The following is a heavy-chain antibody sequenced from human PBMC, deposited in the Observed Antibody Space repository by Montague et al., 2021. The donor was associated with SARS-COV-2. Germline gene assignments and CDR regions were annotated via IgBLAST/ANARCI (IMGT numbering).Heavy chain of an antibody. D-gene: IGHD6-19*01. CDR1: GGSFSGYY. CDR3: ARDIAVAGLFDY. CDR2: INHSGST. V-gene: IGHV4-34*01. J-gene: IGHJ4*02. Sequence: SETLSLTCAVYGGSFSGYYWSWIRQPPGKGLEWIGEINHSGSTNYNPSLKSRVTISVDTSKYQFSLKLSSVTAADTAVYYCARDIAVAGLFDYWGQGTLVTVSS.